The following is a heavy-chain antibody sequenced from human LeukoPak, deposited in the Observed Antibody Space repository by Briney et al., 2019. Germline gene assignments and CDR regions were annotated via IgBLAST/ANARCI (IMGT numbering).Heavy chain of an antibody. J-gene: IGHJ5*02. D-gene: IGHD3-22*01. CDR3: ARDLGQYYDTSDNWFYP. Sequence: PGRTLRLSCAASGFTFSNYWMHWVRQAPGKGLVWVSRINSDGINTSYADSVKGRFTISRDNAKNTLNLQMNSLRAEDTAVYYCARDLGQYYDTSDNWFYPWGQGTLVTVSS. CDR2: INSDGINT. V-gene: IGHV3-74*01. CDR1: GFTFSNYW.